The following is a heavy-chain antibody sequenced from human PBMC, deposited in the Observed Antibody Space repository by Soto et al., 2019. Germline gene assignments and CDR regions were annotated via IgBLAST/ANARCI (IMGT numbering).Heavy chain of an antibody. CDR1: GYNFVTFG. Sequence: QVQLLQSGAEVKEPGASVKVSCKASGYNFVTFGVSWVRQAPGQGLEWMGWITPDNGNTNYAQPFQGRATMTKDTSTSRVYLKVRSLRSDGTAVYYGASLATCAGDPCYSLPLGLWGEGTLVTVSP. CDR2: ITPDNGNT. V-gene: IGHV1-18*01. CDR3: ASLATCAGDPCYSLPLGL. J-gene: IGHJ4*02. D-gene: IGHD2-21*01.